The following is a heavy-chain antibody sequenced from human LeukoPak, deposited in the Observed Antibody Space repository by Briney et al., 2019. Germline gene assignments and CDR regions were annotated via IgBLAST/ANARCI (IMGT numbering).Heavy chain of an antibody. J-gene: IGHJ4*02. V-gene: IGHV3-74*01. D-gene: IGHD2-2*01. CDR1: GFTFSIYW. Sequence: PGGSLRLSCAASGFTFSIYWMHWVRQAPGRGLAWVSHMNKDGNTKTYVDSVKGRFTISRDNAKNTLYLQMNSLRAEDTAVYYCVRGLGAYQFDYWGQGTLVTVPS. CDR2: MNKDGNTK. CDR3: VRGLGAYQFDY.